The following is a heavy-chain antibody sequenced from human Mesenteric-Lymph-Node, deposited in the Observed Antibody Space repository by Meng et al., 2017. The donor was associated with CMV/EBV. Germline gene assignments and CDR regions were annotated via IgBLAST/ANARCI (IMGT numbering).Heavy chain of an antibody. CDR2: INGDSGGT. CDR1: GYTFTGYY. D-gene: IGHD3-10*01. J-gene: IGHJ4*02. CDR3: ARDQYFASGTPPDF. V-gene: IGHV1-2*02. Sequence: SGYTFTGYYLPWVRQAPGQGLEYMGWINGDSGGTDYAQNFQGRVTMTRDISIRTAYMELRRLTSDDTAVYYCARDQYFASGTPPDFWGQGTLVTVSS.